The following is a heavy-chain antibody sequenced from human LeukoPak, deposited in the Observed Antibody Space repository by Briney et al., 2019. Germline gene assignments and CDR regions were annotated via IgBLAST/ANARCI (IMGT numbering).Heavy chain of an antibody. CDR3: ARDVGSSWSEGNWFDP. CDR2: ISSSGSTI. CDR1: GFTFSDYY. Sequence: GGSLRLSCPASGFTFSDYYMSWIRQAPGKGLEWVSYISSSGSTIYYADSVKGRFTISRDNAKNSLYLQMNSLRAEDTAVYYCARDVGSSWSEGNWFDPWGQGTLVTVSS. D-gene: IGHD6-13*01. V-gene: IGHV3-11*01. J-gene: IGHJ5*02.